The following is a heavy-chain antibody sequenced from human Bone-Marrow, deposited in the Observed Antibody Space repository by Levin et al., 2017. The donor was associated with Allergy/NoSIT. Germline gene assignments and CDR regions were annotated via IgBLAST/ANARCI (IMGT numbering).Heavy chain of an antibody. V-gene: IGHV3-64*01. CDR1: GFTFTTYR. D-gene: IGHD2-2*03. Sequence: GGSLRLSCEASGFTFTTYRMHWVRQAPGKGLEFVAAIASGGNTFYSNSMKGRFIISRDNSKNILYLQMGSLRPEDMAMYYCSRDGYCSGSSCYAGLDYWGQGTLVTGSS. J-gene: IGHJ4*02. CDR3: SRDGYCSGSSCYAGLDY. CDR2: IASGGNT.